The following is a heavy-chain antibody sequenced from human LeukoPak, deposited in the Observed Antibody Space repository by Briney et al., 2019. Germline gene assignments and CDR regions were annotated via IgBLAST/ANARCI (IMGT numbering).Heavy chain of an antibody. CDR2: IIPIFGTA. V-gene: IGHV1-69*13. CDR1: GGTFSSYA. D-gene: IGHD3-9*01. CDR3: ARVGDILTQIYYMDV. J-gene: IGHJ6*03. Sequence: ASVKVSCKASGGTFSSYAISWVRQAPGQGLEWMGGIIPIFGTANYAQKFQGRVTITEDESTSTAYMELSSLRSEDTAVYYCARVGDILTQIYYMDVWGKGTTVTVSS.